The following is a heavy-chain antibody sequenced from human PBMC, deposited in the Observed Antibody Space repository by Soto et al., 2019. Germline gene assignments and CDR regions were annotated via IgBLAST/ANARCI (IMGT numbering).Heavy chain of an antibody. CDR1: EFTFSSYA. CDR2: ISVSGGST. D-gene: IGHD6-6*01. V-gene: IGHV3-23*01. Sequence: GGSLRLSCAASEFTFSSYAMSLVRQGPGKGLEWVSAISVSGGSTYYADSVKGRFTISTDNSKNTLYTQMNSLRAEDKAVYYCAKGFVLECWGKGTRVTVSS. J-gene: IGHJ4*02. CDR3: AKGFVLEC.